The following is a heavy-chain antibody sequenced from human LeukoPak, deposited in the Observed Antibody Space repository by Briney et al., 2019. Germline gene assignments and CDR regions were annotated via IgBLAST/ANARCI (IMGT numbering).Heavy chain of an antibody. CDR2: IIPIFGTA. J-gene: IGHJ5*02. CDR1: GGTFSSYA. D-gene: IGHD3-10*01. Sequence: SVKVSCXASGGTFSSYAISWVRQAPGQGLEWMGGIIPIFGTANYAQKFQGRVTITTDESTSTAYMELSSLRSEDTAVYYCARDPDGYNWFDPWGQGTLVTVSS. V-gene: IGHV1-69*05. CDR3: ARDPDGYNWFDP.